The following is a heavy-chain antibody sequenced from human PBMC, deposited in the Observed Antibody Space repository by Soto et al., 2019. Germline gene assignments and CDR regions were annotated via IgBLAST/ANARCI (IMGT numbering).Heavy chain of an antibody. D-gene: IGHD2-21*02. CDR2: VYYSGST. Sequence: SETLSLPCTVSAASIRRTDYYWSWIHQVPGKGREWIGYVYYSGSTYYNPSLMSRLTISVDTSKNQFSLKLTSVTAAETAVYYCVRTAREGAVAPHWFDRWGQGTQVIVYS. V-gene: IGHV4-30-4*01. CDR3: VRTAREGAVAPHWFDR. CDR1: AASIRRTDYY. J-gene: IGHJ5*02.